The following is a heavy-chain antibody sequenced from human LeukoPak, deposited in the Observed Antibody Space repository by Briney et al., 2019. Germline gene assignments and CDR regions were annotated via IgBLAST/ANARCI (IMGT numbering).Heavy chain of an antibody. V-gene: IGHV3-23*01. CDR2: ISGSGVGT. CDR3: ASPSTIVVVITSFDY. Sequence: PGGSLRLSCAASGFTFSNYAMSWVRQAPGKGLEWVSGISGSGVGTFYADSVKGRFTISRDNSKNTLYLQMNSLRAEDTAVYYRASPSTIVVVITSFDYWGQGTLVTVSS. J-gene: IGHJ4*02. D-gene: IGHD3-22*01. CDR1: GFTFSNYA.